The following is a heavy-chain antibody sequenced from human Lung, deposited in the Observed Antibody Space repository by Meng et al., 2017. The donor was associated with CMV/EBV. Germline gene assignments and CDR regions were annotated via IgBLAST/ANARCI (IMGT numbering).Heavy chain of an antibody. CDR1: GFTFSGSA. D-gene: IGHD4-11*01. V-gene: IGHV3-73*01. J-gene: IGHJ6*02. CDR3: TSWPDYKDYYYYGMDV. Sequence: GESXKISCAASGFTFSGSAMHWVRQASGKGLEWVGRIRSKANSYATAYAASVKGRFTISRDDSKNTAYLQMNSLKTEDTAVYYCTSWPDYKDYYYYGMDVWXQGTXVTVSS. CDR2: IRSKANSYAT.